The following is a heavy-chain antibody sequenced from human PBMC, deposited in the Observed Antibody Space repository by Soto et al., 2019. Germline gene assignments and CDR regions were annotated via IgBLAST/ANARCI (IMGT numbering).Heavy chain of an antibody. J-gene: IGHJ3*02. CDR1: GFTFSSYA. D-gene: IGHD3-22*01. V-gene: IGHV3-23*01. CDR3: AKLTTMIVVAHDAFDI. CDR2: ISGSGGST. Sequence: GGSLRLSCAASGFTFSSYAMSWVRQAPGKGLEWVSAISGSGGSTYYADSVKGRFTISRDNSKNTLYLQMNSLRAEDTAVYYCAKLTTMIVVAHDAFDIWGQGTMVTVS.